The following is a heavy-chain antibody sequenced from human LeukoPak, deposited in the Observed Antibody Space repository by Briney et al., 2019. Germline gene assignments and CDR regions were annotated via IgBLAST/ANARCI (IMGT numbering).Heavy chain of an antibody. D-gene: IGHD6-19*01. CDR1: GFTFSSYE. V-gene: IGHV3-48*03. CDR3: ARYSSGWTASYNWFDP. J-gene: IGHJ5*02. Sequence: GGSLRLSCAASGFTFSSYEMKWVRQASGKGLEWVSYISSSGSTIYYADSVKGRFTIPRDNAKNSLYLQMNSLRAEDTAVYYCARYSSGWTASYNWFDPWGQGTLVTVPS. CDR2: ISSSGSTI.